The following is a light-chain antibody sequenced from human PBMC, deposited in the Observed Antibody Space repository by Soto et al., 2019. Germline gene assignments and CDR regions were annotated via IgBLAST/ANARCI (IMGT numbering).Light chain of an antibody. Sequence: AIQMTQSPSSLSASVGDRVTITCRASQGVGNDLGWYQHKPGKAPKVLIYAASSLQSGVPSRFSGGGYGTDFTLTINNLQPEDAATYYCLQDYSYPRTFGQGTKVEIK. CDR1: QGVGND. J-gene: IGKJ1*01. V-gene: IGKV1-6*01. CDR2: AAS. CDR3: LQDYSYPRT.